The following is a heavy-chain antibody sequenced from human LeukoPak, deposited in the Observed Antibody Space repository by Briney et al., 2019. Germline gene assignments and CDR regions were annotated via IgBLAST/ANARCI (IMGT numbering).Heavy chain of an antibody. J-gene: IGHJ5*02. Sequence: GASVKVSCKASGYTFTSYGISWVRQAPGQRLEWMGWISAYNGNTNYAQKLQGRVTMTTDTSTSTAHMELRSLRSDDTAVYYCALYYYGSGTAFDPWGQGTLVTVSS. CDR1: GYTFTSYG. CDR3: ALYYYGSGTAFDP. D-gene: IGHD3-10*01. CDR2: ISAYNGNT. V-gene: IGHV1-18*01.